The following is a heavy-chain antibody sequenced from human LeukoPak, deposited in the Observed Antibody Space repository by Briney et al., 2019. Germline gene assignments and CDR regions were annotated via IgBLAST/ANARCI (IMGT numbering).Heavy chain of an antibody. J-gene: IGHJ4*02. V-gene: IGHV4-39*07. D-gene: IGHD6-13*01. CDR1: GGSISNSFYY. Sequence: SETLSLTCTVSGGSISNSFYYWGWIRQPPGKGLEWIGSINYSGSTYYNPSLKSRVTISVDTSKNQFSLKLSSVTAADTAVYYCARSLIAAEGFDYWGQGTLVTVSS. CDR2: INYSGST. CDR3: ARSLIAAEGFDY.